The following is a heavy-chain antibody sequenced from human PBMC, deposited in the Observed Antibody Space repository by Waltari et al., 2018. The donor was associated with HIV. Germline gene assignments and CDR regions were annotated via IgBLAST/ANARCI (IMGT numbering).Heavy chain of an antibody. J-gene: IGHJ5*02. D-gene: IGHD2-2*01. CDR1: GFSLSNARMG. V-gene: IGHV2-26*01. Sequence: QVTLKESGPVLVKPTETLTLTCTVSGFSLSNARMGVSWIRQPPGKALEWLAHIFSNDEKSYSTSLKSRLTISKDTSKSQVVLTMTNMDPVDTATYYCARTRAGGPAAPRGGNWFDPWGQGTLVTVSS. CDR3: ARTRAGGPAAPRGGNWFDP. CDR2: IFSNDEK.